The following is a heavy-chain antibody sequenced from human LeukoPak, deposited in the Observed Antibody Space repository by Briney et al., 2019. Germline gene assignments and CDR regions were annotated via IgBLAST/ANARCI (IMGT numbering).Heavy chain of an antibody. J-gene: IGHJ4*02. Sequence: GGSLRLSCAASGFTFSSYAMHWVRQAPGKGLQWLALTSDDGSAKYYADSVKGRFTISRDNSQNTLYLQMNSLRADETAIYYCARAPGGFHGDYSPIAYWGQGTLVTASS. V-gene: IGHV3-30-3*01. CDR2: TSDDGSAK. D-gene: IGHD4-17*01. CDR3: ARAPGGFHGDYSPIAY. CDR1: GFTFSSYA.